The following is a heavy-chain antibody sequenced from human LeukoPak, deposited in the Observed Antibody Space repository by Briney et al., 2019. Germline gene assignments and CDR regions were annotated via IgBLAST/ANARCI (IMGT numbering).Heavy chain of an antibody. CDR2: IYYSGST. V-gene: IGHV4-39*02. J-gene: IGHJ3*02. Sequence: SETLSLTCTVSGGSISSSSYYWGWIRQPPGKGLEWIGSIYYSGSTYYNPSLKSRVTISVDTSKNQFSLKLSSVTAADTAVYYCARDRGPTEDTDAFDIWGQGTMVTVSS. CDR3: ARDRGPTEDTDAFDI. CDR1: GGSISSSSYY. D-gene: IGHD3-10*01.